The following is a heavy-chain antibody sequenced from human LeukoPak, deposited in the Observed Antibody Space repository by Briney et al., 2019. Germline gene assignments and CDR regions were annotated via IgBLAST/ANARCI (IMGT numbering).Heavy chain of an antibody. D-gene: IGHD6-13*01. CDR3: ARDSDSLDY. J-gene: IGHJ4*02. V-gene: IGHV4-34*01. Sequence: PSETLSLTCAVYGGSFSGYYWSWIRQPPGKGLEWNGEINHSGSTNYNPSLKSRVTISVDTSKNQYSLKLSSVTAADTAVYYCARDSDSLDYWGQGTLVTVSS. CDR2: INHSGST. CDR1: GGSFSGYY.